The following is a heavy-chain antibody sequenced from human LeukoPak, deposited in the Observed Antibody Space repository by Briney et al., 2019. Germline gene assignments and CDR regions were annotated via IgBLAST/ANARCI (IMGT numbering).Heavy chain of an antibody. J-gene: IGHJ4*02. CDR3: ARALTMVRGALY. CDR1: GGSISSYY. Sequence: SETLSLTCTVSGGSISSYYWSWIRQPPGKGLEWIGYIYYSGSTNYNPSLKSRVTISVDTSKNQFSLKLSSVTAADTAVYYCARALTMVRGALYWGQGTLVTVSS. V-gene: IGHV4-59*01. D-gene: IGHD3-10*01. CDR2: IYYSGST.